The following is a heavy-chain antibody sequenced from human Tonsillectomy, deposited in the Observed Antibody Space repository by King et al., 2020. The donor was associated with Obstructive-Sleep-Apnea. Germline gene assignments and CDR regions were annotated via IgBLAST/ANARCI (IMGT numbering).Heavy chain of an antibody. CDR1: GFTFSDYG. CDR3: AKETGYSTGWFSFDY. J-gene: IGHJ4*02. CDR2: IWYDGSNK. Sequence: VQLVESGGGMVQPGRSLRLSCAASGFTFSDYGMHWVRQTPGKRLEWVAVIWYDGSNKYYADSVKGRFTISRDNSKHTLYLQMNSLRAEDTAVYYCAKETGYSTGWFSFDYWGQGTLVTVSP. D-gene: IGHD6-19*01. V-gene: IGHV3-33*06.